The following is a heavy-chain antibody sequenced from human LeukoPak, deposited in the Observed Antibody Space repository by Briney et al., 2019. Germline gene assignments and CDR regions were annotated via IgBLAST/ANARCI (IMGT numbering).Heavy chain of an antibody. J-gene: IGHJ4*02. Sequence: KPGGSLRLSCAASGFTFSSYSMNWVRQAPGKGLEWVSSISSSSSYIYYADSVKGRFTISRDNAKNSLYLQMNSLRAEDTAVYYCARVPIVGATVNYFDCWGQGTLVTVSS. CDR3: ARVPIVGATVNYFDC. CDR2: ISSSSSYI. CDR1: GFTFSSYS. D-gene: IGHD1-26*01. V-gene: IGHV3-21*01.